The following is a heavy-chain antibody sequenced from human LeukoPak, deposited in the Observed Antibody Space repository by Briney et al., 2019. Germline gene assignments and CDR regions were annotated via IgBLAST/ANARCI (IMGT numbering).Heavy chain of an antibody. Sequence: ASVKVSCKASGYTFTGYYLHWVRQAPGQGLEWMGWINPNSGDTNYAQKFQGRVTMTRDTSVSTAYMELTGLMSDDTAVYYCARDDRGSNDAFDIWGQGTMVTVSS. CDR1: GYTFTGYY. J-gene: IGHJ3*02. CDR3: ARDDRGSNDAFDI. V-gene: IGHV1-2*02. CDR2: INPNSGDT. D-gene: IGHD1-26*01.